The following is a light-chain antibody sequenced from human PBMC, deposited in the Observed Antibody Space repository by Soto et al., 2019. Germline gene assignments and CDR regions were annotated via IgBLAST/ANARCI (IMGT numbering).Light chain of an antibody. Sequence: EIVMTQSPATLSVSPGERATLSCRASQSVSSNLAWYQQKPGQAPRLLIYGASTRATGIPARFSGSGSGTEFTLTISSLQSEDFGVYYCQQYNNWPSITFGGGTKVDIK. J-gene: IGKJ4*01. CDR1: QSVSSN. CDR2: GAS. CDR3: QQYNNWPSIT. V-gene: IGKV3-15*01.